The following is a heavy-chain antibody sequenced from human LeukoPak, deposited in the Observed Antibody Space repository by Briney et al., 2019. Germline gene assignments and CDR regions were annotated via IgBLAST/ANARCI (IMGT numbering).Heavy chain of an antibody. CDR1: GGPLTTYA. V-gene: IGHV1-69*01. CDR2: IIPIFGTS. CDR3: ARYGVNSYAIDY. J-gene: IGHJ4*02. D-gene: IGHD4-23*01. Sequence: SLRVSCKASGGPLTTYAISWVRQAPGQGLECMRAIIPIFGTSNYAQKFKGRVTITANESTSRAYMELRSLRSEETAVYYCARYGVNSYAIDYWGQGTLVTVSS.